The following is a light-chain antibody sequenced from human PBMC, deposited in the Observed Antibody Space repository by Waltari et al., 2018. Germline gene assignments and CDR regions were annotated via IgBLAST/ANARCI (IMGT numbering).Light chain of an antibody. CDR2: NTN. V-gene: IGLV1-44*01. CDR1: RSNIGVNT. CDR3: ATWDDSLNNPV. J-gene: IGLJ3*02. Sequence: QSVLTQTSSASGTPGQRVTISCSGTRSNIGVNTVTWYQQVPGTAPKLLIYNTNQRPYGVPARFSGSRSGFSASLAISGLLSEDEADYYCATWDDSLNNPVFGGGTKLTVL.